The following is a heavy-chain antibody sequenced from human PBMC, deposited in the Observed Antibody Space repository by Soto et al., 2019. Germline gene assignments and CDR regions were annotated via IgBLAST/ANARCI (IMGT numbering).Heavy chain of an antibody. V-gene: IGHV4-30-2*06. D-gene: IGHD5-18*01. Sequence: QLQLKESGSGLLRPSQTLSLTCAVSGGSINNGAYFWTWIRQSPGKGLEWVGYILQSGGTFYNPSLRSRATISLERSRNQFSLKLTSVMAADPAVYFCARRRKGQPTYFDLWGQGILVAVSS. CDR2: ILQSGGT. CDR1: GGSINNGAYF. CDR3: ARRRKGQPTYFDL. J-gene: IGHJ4*02.